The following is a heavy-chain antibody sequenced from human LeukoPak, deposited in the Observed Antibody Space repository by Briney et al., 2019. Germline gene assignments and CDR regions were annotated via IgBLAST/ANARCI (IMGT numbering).Heavy chain of an antibody. CDR2: IYASGST. Sequence: SETLSLTCTVSGDSISSYYWSWIRQPAGKGLEWIGRIYASGSTNYNPSLKSRVTMSLDTSKNQFSLNLSSVTAADTAVYYCAKNPYEYYFDYWGQGTQVTVSP. D-gene: IGHD5-12*01. CDR1: GDSISSYY. CDR3: AKNPYEYYFDY. V-gene: IGHV4-4*07. J-gene: IGHJ4*02.